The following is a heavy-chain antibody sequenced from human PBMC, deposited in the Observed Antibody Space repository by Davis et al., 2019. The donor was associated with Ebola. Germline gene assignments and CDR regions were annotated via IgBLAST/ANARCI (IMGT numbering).Heavy chain of an antibody. CDR3: ARIWGRGIQLWQPYFDY. D-gene: IGHD5-18*01. CDR2: ISGSGVTT. CDR1: GLTFSRSS. Sequence: GGSLRLSCAASGLTFSRSSLNWVRQAPGKGLEWISAISGSGVTTYYAGSVKGRFTISRDNSKNSLYLQMNSLRAEDTAVYYCARIWGRGIQLWQPYFDYWGQGTLVTVSS. J-gene: IGHJ4*02. V-gene: IGHV3-48*01.